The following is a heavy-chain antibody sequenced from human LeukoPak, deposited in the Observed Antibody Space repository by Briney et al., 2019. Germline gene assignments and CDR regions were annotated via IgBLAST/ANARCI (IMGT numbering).Heavy chain of an antibody. J-gene: IGHJ4*02. Sequence: SETLSLTCTVSGGSFSSGSYYWSWIRQPPGKGLEWIGHIYYSGSTNYNPSLKSRVTISVDTSKNQFSLKLGSVTAADTAVYYCARVTVSGSHPYFDYWGQGTLVTVSS. CDR2: IYYSGST. CDR3: ARVTVSGSHPYFDY. D-gene: IGHD3-22*01. CDR1: GGSFSSGSYY. V-gene: IGHV4-61*01.